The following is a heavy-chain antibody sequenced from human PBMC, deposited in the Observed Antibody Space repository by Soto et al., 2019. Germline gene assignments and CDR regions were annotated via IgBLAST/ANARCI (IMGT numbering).Heavy chain of an antibody. CDR3: AKVGIGMFSHKHHFDH. D-gene: IGHD2-2*03. CDR2: ISGSGDSS. CDR1: GFTFSSFG. Sequence: VGSVRLSCTASGFTFSSFGMAWVRQAPGKGLEWVSAISGSGDSSYYADSVKDRFTISRDNPTNTLYLQMNNLRAEDTAVYYCAKVGIGMFSHKHHFDHWGQGTQVTVSS. V-gene: IGHV3-23*01. J-gene: IGHJ4*02.